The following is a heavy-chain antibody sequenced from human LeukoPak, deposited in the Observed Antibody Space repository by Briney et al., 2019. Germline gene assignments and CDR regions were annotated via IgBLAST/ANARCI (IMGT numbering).Heavy chain of an antibody. J-gene: IGHJ4*02. CDR1: GGSISSGGYS. D-gene: IGHD3-22*01. CDR3: ARVVDYYNSSGYPDY. V-gene: IGHV4-30-2*01. Sequence: SETLSLTCAVSGGSISSGGYSWSWIRQPPGKGLEWIGYIYHSGSTYYNPSLKSRVTISVDRSKNQFSLKLSSVTAADTAVYYCARVVDYYNSSGYPDYWGQGTLVTVSS. CDR2: IYHSGST.